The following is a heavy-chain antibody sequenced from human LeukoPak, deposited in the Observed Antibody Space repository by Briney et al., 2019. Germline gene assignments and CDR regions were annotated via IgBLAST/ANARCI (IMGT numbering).Heavy chain of an antibody. J-gene: IGHJ3*02. D-gene: IGHD3-9*01. Sequence: GASLKISCKGAGSIFTSYWIGWLRELPGKGLEWTGIIYPGSSDSSYGPSFQGQVTISADKSTSTAYLQWSSLKASDTAMYYCARPSATGYQPGDAFDIWGQGTMVTVSS. CDR2: IYPGSSDS. V-gene: IGHV5-51*01. CDR1: GSIFTSYW. CDR3: ARPSATGYQPGDAFDI.